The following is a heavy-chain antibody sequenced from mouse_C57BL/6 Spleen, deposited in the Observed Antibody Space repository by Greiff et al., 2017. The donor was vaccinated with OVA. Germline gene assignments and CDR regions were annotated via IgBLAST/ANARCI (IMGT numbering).Heavy chain of an antibody. CDR2: ISYDGSN. Sequence: DVKLVESGPGLVKPSQSLSLTCSVTGYSITSGYYWNWIRQFPGNKLEWMGYISYDGSNNYNPSLKNRSSITRDTSKNQFFLKLNSVTTEDTATYYCARGGGYGPWFAYWGQGTLVTVSA. V-gene: IGHV3-6*01. CDR1: GYSITSGYY. J-gene: IGHJ3*01. D-gene: IGHD1-1*02. CDR3: ARGGGYGPWFAY.